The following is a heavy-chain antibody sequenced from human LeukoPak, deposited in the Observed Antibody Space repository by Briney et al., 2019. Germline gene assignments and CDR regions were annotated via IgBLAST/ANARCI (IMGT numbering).Heavy chain of an antibody. D-gene: IGHD3-10*02. CDR2: ISDSGSAI. V-gene: IGHV3-11*04. Sequence: PGGSLRLSCAASGFTFSDYYLSWFRHAPGKGLERVSYISDSGSAISYADSVKGRFTISRDNAKNSLYLQMNSLRAEDTAVYYCAELGTTIIGGVWGKGTTVTISS. J-gene: IGHJ6*04. CDR3: AELGTTIIGGV. CDR1: GFTFSDYY.